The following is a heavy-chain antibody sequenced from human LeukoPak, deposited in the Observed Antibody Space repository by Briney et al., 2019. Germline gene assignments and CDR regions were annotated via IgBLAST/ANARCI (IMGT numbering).Heavy chain of an antibody. D-gene: IGHD3-9*01. CDR3: ARDEYDILTGYYFDY. Sequence: PGGSLRLSCAASAFTFSSYWMSWVRQAPGKGLEWVANIKQDGSEKSYVDSVKGRFTISRDNAKNSLYLQLNSLRAEDTAVYYCARDEYDILTGYYFDYWGQGTLVTVSS. J-gene: IGHJ4*02. CDR1: AFTFSSYW. V-gene: IGHV3-7*01. CDR2: IKQDGSEK.